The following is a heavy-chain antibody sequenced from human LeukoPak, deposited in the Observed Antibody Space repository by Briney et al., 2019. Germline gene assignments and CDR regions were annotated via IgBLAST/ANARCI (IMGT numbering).Heavy chain of an antibody. CDR1: GYTFTSYY. D-gene: IGHD5-12*01. CDR2: INPNSGDT. Sequence: ASVKVSCKASGYTFTSYYMSWVRQAPGQGLEWMGWINPNSGDTNYAQKFQGRVTMTRDTSIRTAYMELSRLRSDDTAVYYCARDSGLGYSGYDLAWWGQGTLVTVSS. J-gene: IGHJ4*02. V-gene: IGHV1-2*02. CDR3: ARDSGLGYSGYDLAW.